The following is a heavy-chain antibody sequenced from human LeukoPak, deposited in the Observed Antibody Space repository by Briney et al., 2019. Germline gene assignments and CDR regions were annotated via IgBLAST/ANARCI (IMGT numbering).Heavy chain of an antibody. J-gene: IGHJ4*02. CDR3: ARGGPLGDTNRFDF. V-gene: IGHV3-7*01. CDR2: IKQDGSEK. CDR1: GFTFSSYW. D-gene: IGHD2-8*01. Sequence: GGSLRLSCAASGFTFSSYWMSWVRQAPGKGLEWVANIKQDGSEKYYVDSVKGRFTISRDNAKNSLYLQMNSLRAEDTAVYYCARGGPLGDTNRFDFWGQGALVTVSS.